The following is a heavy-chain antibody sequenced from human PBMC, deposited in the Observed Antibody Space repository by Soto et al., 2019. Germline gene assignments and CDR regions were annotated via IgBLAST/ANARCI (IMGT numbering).Heavy chain of an antibody. J-gene: IGHJ4*02. CDR1: GDSVSSNRAA. CDR3: ARAWGFSSGCYGSFSY. Sequence: SQTLSLTCAISGDSVSSNRAAWNWIRQSPSRGLEWLGRTYYRSKWYNDYAVSVKSRITINPDTYKNQFSLQLNSVTPEDTAVYYCARAWGFSSGCYGSFSYWGQGTMVTVSS. V-gene: IGHV6-1*01. D-gene: IGHD6-19*01. CDR2: TYYRSKWYN.